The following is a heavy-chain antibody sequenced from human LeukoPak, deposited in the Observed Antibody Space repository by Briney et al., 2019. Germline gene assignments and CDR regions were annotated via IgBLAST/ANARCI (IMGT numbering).Heavy chain of an antibody. D-gene: IGHD6-19*01. V-gene: IGHV4-59*08. CDR2: IYYTGGT. CDR3: AKYGNSGWVIDN. Sequence: SETLSLTCTVSGGSNGSNYWTWIRQPPGKGLEYIGYIYYTGGTNYNPSLKSRVTISVDTSKNQFSLKLTSVTAADTAVYFCAKYGNSGWVIDNWGQGTLVTVSS. J-gene: IGHJ4*02. CDR1: GGSNGSNY.